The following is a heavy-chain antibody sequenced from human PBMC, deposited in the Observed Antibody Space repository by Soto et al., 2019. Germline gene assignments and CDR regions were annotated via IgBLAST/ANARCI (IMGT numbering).Heavy chain of an antibody. CDR1: GFTFSSYG. D-gene: IGHD3-22*01. J-gene: IGHJ4*02. Sequence: GGSLRLSCAASGFTFSSYGMHWVRQAPGKGLEWVAVISYDGSNKYYADSVKGRFTISRDNSKNTLYLQMNSLRAEDTAVYYCAKPNYYDSSGYDPGYYFDYWGQGTLVTVSS. V-gene: IGHV3-30*18. CDR2: ISYDGSNK. CDR3: AKPNYYDSSGYDPGYYFDY.